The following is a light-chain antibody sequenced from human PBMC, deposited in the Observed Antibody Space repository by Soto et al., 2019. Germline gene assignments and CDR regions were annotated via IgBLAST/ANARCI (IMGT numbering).Light chain of an antibody. CDR2: GAS. J-gene: IGKJ1*01. V-gene: IGKV3-20*01. Sequence: ESVLTQSPGTLSSSPGERATLSCRASQSVSSSYLAWYQQKPGQAPRLLIYGASSRATGIPDRFSGSGSGTDFTLTISRLEPEDFAVYYCQQSGTSPWTFGQGTKVEVK. CDR3: QQSGTSPWT. CDR1: QSVSSSY.